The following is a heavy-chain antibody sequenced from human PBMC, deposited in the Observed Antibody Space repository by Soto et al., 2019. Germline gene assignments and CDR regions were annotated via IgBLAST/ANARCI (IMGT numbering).Heavy chain of an antibody. V-gene: IGHV3-33*01. CDR3: ARADSSRLLDI. CDR2: IWYDGSNK. D-gene: IGHD6-13*01. CDR1: GFTFSSFG. J-gene: IGHJ3*02. Sequence: PGGSLRLSCVASGFTFSSFGMHWVRQAPGKGLEWMAVIWYDGSNKDYADSVKGRFTISRDNSKNTLYLQMNSLRAEDTAVYYCARADSSRLLDIWGQGTMVTVSS.